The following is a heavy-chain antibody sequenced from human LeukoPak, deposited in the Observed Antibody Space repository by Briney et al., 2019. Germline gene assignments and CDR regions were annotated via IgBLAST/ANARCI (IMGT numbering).Heavy chain of an antibody. D-gene: IGHD3-10*01. CDR1: GFTFSSFE. J-gene: IGHJ4*02. Sequence: GGSLRLSCATSGFTFSSFEMNWVRQAPGKGLEWVSYISSTGNTIYYADSVKGRFTISRDNAKSSLYLRMNSLRAEDTAVYYCARDSSGNFIPDYFDYWGQGTLVTVSS. CDR3: ARDSSGNFIPDYFDY. CDR2: ISSTGNTI. V-gene: IGHV3-48*03.